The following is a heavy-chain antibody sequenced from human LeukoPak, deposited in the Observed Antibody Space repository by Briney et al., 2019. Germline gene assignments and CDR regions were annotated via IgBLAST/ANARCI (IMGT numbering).Heavy chain of an antibody. CDR1: GDSISSSSYY. J-gene: IGHJ4*02. D-gene: IGHD4-11*01. V-gene: IGHV4-39*01. CDR2: IYYSGST. CDR3: ARTAYSNYVIDY. Sequence: SETLSLTCTVSGDSISSSSYYWGWIRQPPGMGLEWIGSIYYSGSTYYNPSLKSRVTISVDTSKNQFSLKLSSVTAADTAVYYCARTAYSNYVIDYWGQGTLVTVSS.